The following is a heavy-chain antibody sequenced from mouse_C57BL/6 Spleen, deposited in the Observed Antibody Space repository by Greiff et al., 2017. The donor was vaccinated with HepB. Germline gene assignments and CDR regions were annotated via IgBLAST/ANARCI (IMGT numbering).Heavy chain of an antibody. CDR2: IDPETGGT. CDR3: TSDNYGYFDV. V-gene: IGHV1-15*01. CDR1: GYTFTDYE. J-gene: IGHJ1*03. Sequence: QVQLKESGAELVRPGASVTLSCKASGYTFTDYEMHWVKQTPVHGLEWIGAIDPETGGTAYNQKFKGKAILTADKSSSTAYMELRSLTSEDSAVYYCTSDNYGYFDVLGTGTTVTVSS.